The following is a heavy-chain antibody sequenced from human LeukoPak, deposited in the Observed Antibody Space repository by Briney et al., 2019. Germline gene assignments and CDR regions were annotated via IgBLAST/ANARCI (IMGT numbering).Heavy chain of an antibody. Sequence: PSETLSLTCAVYGGSFSGYYWSWIRQPPGKGLEWIGEINQSGSTNYNPSLKSRVTISVDTSKNQFSLKLSSVTAADTAVYYCARVVLLWFGELIGNYYYMDVWGKGTTVTVSS. V-gene: IGHV4-34*01. CDR1: GGSFSGYY. CDR3: ARVVLLWFGELIGNYYYMDV. D-gene: IGHD3-10*01. J-gene: IGHJ6*03. CDR2: INQSGST.